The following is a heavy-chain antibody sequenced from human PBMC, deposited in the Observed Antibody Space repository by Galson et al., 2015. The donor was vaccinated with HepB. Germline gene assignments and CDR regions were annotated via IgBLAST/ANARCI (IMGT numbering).Heavy chain of an antibody. CDR3: TRRVAGNTWFDP. V-gene: IGHV6-1*01. CDR2: TYYYASEWHS. J-gene: IGHJ5*02. CDR1: GDSVSSSNGG. Sequence: CAISGDSVSSSNGGWTWIRQSPSRGLEWLGRTYYYASEWHSDYADLVKNRITINPDTSKYQVSLQLNSVTPEDTAVYYCTRRVAGNTWFDPWGQGTLVTVSS.